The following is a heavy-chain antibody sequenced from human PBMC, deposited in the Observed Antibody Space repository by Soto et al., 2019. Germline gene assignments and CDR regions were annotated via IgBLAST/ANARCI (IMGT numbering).Heavy chain of an antibody. CDR2: IYYSGST. D-gene: IGHD3-10*01. CDR1: GGSISSYY. V-gene: IGHV4-59*08. Sequence: SETLSLTCTVSGGSISSYYWSWIRQPPGKGLEWIGYIYYSGSTNYNPSLKSRVTISVDTSKNQFSLKLSSVTAADTAVYYCARSKNGGYYFDYWGQGTLVTSPQ. CDR3: ARSKNGGYYFDY. J-gene: IGHJ4*02.